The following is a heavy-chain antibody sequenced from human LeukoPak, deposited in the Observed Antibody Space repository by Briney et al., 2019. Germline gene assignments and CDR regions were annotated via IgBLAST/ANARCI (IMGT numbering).Heavy chain of an antibody. CDR2: ISGSGGGT. D-gene: IGHD1-26*01. CDR1: GFTFNSYA. J-gene: IGHJ4*02. V-gene: IGHV3-23*01. Sequence: AGSLRLSCAASGFTFNSYAMSWVRQAPEKGLEWVATISGSGGGTYYADSVKGRFTISREDSKNTLFLQMNSLRAEDTAVYYCAKNLGRYRNNYFDYWGQGTLVTVSS. CDR3: AKNLGRYRNNYFDY.